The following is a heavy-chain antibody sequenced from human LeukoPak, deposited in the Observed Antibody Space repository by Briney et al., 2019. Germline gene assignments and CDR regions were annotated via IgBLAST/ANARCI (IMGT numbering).Heavy chain of an antibody. CDR3: AKDRGGSYRGAFDY. J-gene: IGHJ4*02. V-gene: IGHV3-30*18. CDR1: GFTFSTYG. Sequence: PGGSLRLSCAASGFTFSTYGMHWVRQAPGKGLEWVAVISFDGSYEYYADSVKGRFTISRDTSKNTLYLQIDSLRVDDTAVYYCAKDRGGSYRGAFDYWGQGTLVTVSS. CDR2: ISFDGSYE. D-gene: IGHD1-26*01.